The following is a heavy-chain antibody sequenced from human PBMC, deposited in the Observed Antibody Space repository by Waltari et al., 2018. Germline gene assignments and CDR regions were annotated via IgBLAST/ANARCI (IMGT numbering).Heavy chain of an antibody. CDR1: GFKFSNAW. CDR3: TSLFDY. V-gene: IGHV3-15*01. J-gene: IGHJ4*02. Sequence: EVQLVESGGDLVKPGGSLRLSCAACGFKFSNAWMSWVRQAPGKGLEWVGRIKSNTDGGTTEYAAPVKDRFTIFRDESRNILYLQMNSLKTEDSAVYYCTSLFDYWGRGTLVTVTS. CDR2: IKSNTDGGTT.